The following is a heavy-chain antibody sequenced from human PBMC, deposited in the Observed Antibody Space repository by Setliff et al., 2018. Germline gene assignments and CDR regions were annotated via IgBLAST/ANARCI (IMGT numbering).Heavy chain of an antibody. Sequence: GGSLRLSCATSGFSFSNYGMHWVRQAPGKGLQWVAVIWYETNKYYADSVRGRFTISRDISKNTLYLQMNSLRPEDTAVYYCARGGDYCGGECYIPPPDSYWGQGTLVTVSS. D-gene: IGHD2-21*01. CDR1: GFSFSNYG. J-gene: IGHJ4*02. V-gene: IGHV3-30*19. CDR3: ARGGDYCGGECYIPPPDSY. CDR2: IWYETNK.